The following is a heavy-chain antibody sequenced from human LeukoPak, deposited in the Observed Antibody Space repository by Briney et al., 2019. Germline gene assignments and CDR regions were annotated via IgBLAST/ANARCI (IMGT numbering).Heavy chain of an antibody. J-gene: IGHJ3*02. V-gene: IGHV4-39*07. CDR1: GGSVNSSDYY. D-gene: IGHD3-22*01. CDR2: IYYTGST. Sequence: SETLSLTCTVSGGSVNSSDYYWGWIRQPPGKGLEWIGSIYYTGSTYYKPSLKSRVTISVDTSKNQFSLKLSSVTAGDTAVYFCARGPYSYDSSGAFDIWGQGTMVTVSS. CDR3: ARGPYSYDSSGAFDI.